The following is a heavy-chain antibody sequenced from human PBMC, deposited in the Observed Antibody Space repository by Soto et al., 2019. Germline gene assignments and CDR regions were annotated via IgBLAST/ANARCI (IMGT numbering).Heavy chain of an antibody. CDR2: IYYSGST. D-gene: IGHD4-4*01. CDR3: AIPVNSDYNLDAFDI. V-gene: IGHV4-30-4*01. Sequence: QVQLQESGPGLVKPSQTLSLTCTVSGGSISSGDYYWSWIRQPPGKGLEWIGYIYYSGSTYYNPSLKSRVTISLDTSKNQFALKLSSVTAADTAVYYCAIPVNSDYNLDAFDIWGQGTMVTVSS. J-gene: IGHJ3*02. CDR1: GGSISSGDYY.